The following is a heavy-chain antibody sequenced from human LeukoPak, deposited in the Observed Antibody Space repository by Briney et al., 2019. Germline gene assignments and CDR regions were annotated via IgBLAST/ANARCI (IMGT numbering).Heavy chain of an antibody. CDR2: IYYSGST. CDR3: ARVVTGWWFDP. J-gene: IGHJ5*02. D-gene: IGHD1-14*01. V-gene: IGHV4-39*07. CDR1: GGSISSSSYY. Sequence: NPSETLSLTCTVSGGSISSSSYYWGWIRQPPGKGLEWIGSIYYSGSTYYNPSLKSRVTISVDTSKNQFSLKLSSVTAADTAVYYCARVVTGWWFDPWGQGTLVTVSS.